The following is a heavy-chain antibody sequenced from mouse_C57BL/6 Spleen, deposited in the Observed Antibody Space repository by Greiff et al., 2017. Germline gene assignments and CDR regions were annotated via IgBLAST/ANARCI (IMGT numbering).Heavy chain of an antibody. D-gene: IGHD2-3*01. CDR3: ARAGGYEGYSSGFAY. Sequence: QVQLQQPGAELVMPGASVKLSCKASGYTFTSYWMHWVKQRPGQGLEWIGEIDPSDSYTNYNQKFKGKSTLTVDKSSSTAYMQLSSLTSEDSAVYYCARAGGYEGYSSGFAYWGQGTLVTVAA. J-gene: IGHJ3*01. CDR2: IDPSDSYT. V-gene: IGHV1-69*01. CDR1: GYTFTSYW.